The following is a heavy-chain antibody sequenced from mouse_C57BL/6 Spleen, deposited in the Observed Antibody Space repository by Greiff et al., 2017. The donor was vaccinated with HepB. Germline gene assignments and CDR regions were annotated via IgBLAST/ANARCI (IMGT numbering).Heavy chain of an antibody. J-gene: IGHJ3*01. CDR3: ARGLGGFAY. V-gene: IGHV5-4*01. D-gene: IGHD3-3*01. CDR1: GFTFSSYA. Sequence: EVQGVESGGGLVKPGGSLKLSCAASGFTFSSYAMSWVRQTPEKRLEWVATISDGGSYTYYPDNLKGRFTISRDNAKNNLYLQMSHLKSEDTAMYYCARGLGGFAYWGQGTLVTVSA. CDR2: ISDGGSYT.